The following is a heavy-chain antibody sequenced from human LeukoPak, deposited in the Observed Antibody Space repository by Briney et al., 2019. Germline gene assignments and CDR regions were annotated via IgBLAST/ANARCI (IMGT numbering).Heavy chain of an antibody. CDR2: IYYSGST. J-gene: IGHJ4*02. CDR1: GGSISSYY. CDR3: AKGGITLVRGSFDY. D-gene: IGHD3-10*01. V-gene: IGHV4-59*01. Sequence: SETLSLTCTVSGGSISSYYWSWIRQPPGKGLEWIGYIYYSGSTNYNPSLKSRVTISVDTSKNQFSLKLSSVTAADTAIYYCAKGGITLVRGSFDYWGQGTLVTVSS.